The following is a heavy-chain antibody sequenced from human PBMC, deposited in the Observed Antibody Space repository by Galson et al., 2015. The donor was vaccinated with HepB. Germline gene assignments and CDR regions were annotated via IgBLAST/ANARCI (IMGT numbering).Heavy chain of an antibody. CDR1: GYTLTELS. J-gene: IGHJ6*02. D-gene: IGHD6-6*01. V-gene: IGHV1-24*01. Sequence: SVKVSCKVSGYTLTELSMHWVRQAPGKGLEWMRGFDPEDGETIYAQKFQGRVTMTEDTSTDTAYMELSSLRSEDTAVYYCATVGAAPTAMYYYYYYGMDVWGQGTTVTVSS. CDR2: FDPEDGET. CDR3: ATVGAAPTAMYYYYYYGMDV.